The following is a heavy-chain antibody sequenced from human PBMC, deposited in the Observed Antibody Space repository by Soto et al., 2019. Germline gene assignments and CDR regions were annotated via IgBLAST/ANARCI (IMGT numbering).Heavy chain of an antibody. CDR1: GITFGSRA. J-gene: IGHJ6*02. D-gene: IGHD3-10*01. CDR2: ISYDGILK. CDR3: AKDFKVSGGHYGSLNYYYGMDV. Sequence: PGGSLRLSCVASGITFGSRAMSWVRQAPGKGLEWVAIISYDGILKYYADSVKGRFTISRDTSKGALYLQMNSLTPEDTAVYYCAKDFKVSGGHYGSLNYYYGMDVWGQGTTVTVSS. V-gene: IGHV3-30*18.